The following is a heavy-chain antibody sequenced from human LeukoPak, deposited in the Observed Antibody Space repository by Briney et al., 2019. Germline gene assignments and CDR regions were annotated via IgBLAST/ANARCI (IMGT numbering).Heavy chain of an antibody. Sequence: SETLSLTCTVSGGPISSSSYYWGWIRQPPGKGLEWIGSIYYSGSTYYNPSLKSRVTISVDTSKNQFSLKLSSVTAADTAVYYCARHTYYYGSGSPGPWGQGTLVTVSS. J-gene: IGHJ5*02. CDR3: ARHTYYYGSGSPGP. CDR1: GGPISSSSYY. CDR2: IYYSGST. D-gene: IGHD3-10*01. V-gene: IGHV4-39*01.